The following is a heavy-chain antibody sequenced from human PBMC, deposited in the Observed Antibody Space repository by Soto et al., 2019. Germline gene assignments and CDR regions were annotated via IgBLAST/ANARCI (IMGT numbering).Heavy chain of an antibody. Sequence: SETLSLTCAVYGGSFRGYYLSWIRQPPGKGLEWIGEINHSGSTNYNPSLKSRVTISVDTSKNQFSLKLSSVTAADTAVYYCASVSEYSSSSVRTAIFDYWGQGTLVTVSS. CDR2: INHSGST. J-gene: IGHJ4*02. CDR1: GGSFRGYY. V-gene: IGHV4-34*01. CDR3: ASVSEYSSSSVRTAIFDY. D-gene: IGHD6-6*01.